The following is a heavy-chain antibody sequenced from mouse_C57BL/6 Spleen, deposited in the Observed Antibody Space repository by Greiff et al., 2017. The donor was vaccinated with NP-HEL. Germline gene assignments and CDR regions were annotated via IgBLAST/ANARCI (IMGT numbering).Heavy chain of an antibody. CDR3: ARNYGSRYEYFDG. Sequence: QVQLQQPGAELVKPGASVKLSCKASGYTFTSYWMHWVKQRPGRGLEWIGRIDPNSGGTKYNEKFKSKATMSVDKPSSTAYMQISSLTSEDSAVYCCARNYGSRYEYFDGWGTGTTVTASS. V-gene: IGHV1-72*01. CDR1: GYTFTSYW. CDR2: IDPNSGGT. D-gene: IGHD1-1*01. J-gene: IGHJ1*03.